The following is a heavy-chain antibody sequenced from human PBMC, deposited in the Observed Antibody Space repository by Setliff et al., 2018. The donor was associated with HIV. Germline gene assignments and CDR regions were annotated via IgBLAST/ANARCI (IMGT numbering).Heavy chain of an antibody. CDR1: GGPITTSDYY. CDR2: IYYSGST. J-gene: IGHJ6*03. D-gene: IGHD2-21*02. V-gene: IGHV4-39*01. Sequence: SETLSLTCTVSGGPITTSDYYWGWIRQPPGKGLEWIGAIYYSGSTYYSPSLKSRVTISVDTSKNQFSLNLNSVTAADTAVYYCARQYCGGDCRFYYYMDVWGKGTTVTVSS. CDR3: ARQYCGGDCRFYYYMDV.